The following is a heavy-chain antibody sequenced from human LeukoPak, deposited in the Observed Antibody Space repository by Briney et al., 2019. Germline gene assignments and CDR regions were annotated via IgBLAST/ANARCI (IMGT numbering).Heavy chain of an antibody. CDR2: ISAYNGNT. CDR1: GYTFTSYG. CDR3: ARNGYGSGSYYLSRNSWYYYGMDV. D-gene: IGHD3-10*01. Sequence: GASVKVSCKASGYTFTSYGISWVRQAPGQGLEWMGWISAYNGNTNYAQKLQGRVTMTTDTSTSTAYMELRSLRSDDTAVYYCARNGYGSGSYYLSRNSWYYYGMDVWGQGTTVTVSS. J-gene: IGHJ6*02. V-gene: IGHV1-18*01.